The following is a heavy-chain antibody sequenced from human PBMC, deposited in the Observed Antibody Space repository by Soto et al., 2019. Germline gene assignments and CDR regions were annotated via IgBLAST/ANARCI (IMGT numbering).Heavy chain of an antibody. CDR1: RYTFTDYY. V-gene: IGHV1-2*02. CDR2: INPNSGAT. Sequence: ASVKVSCKASRYTFTDYYIYWLRQAPGHGLEWMGWINPNSGATNYAHNFQGRVTMTRDTAIRAAYMELSRLSSDDTAVYYCAKDQGGYMVSGMDVWGQGTTVTVSS. J-gene: IGHJ6*02. CDR3: AKDQGGYMVSGMDV. D-gene: IGHD2-2*02.